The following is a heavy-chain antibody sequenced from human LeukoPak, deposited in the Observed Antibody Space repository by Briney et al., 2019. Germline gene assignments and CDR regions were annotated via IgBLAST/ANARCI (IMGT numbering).Heavy chain of an antibody. J-gene: IGHJ3*02. CDR2: IYYSGST. Sequence: SETLSLTCTVSGGSISSSSYYWGWIRQPPGKGLEWIGSIYYSGSTYYNPSLKSRVTISVDTSKNQFSLKLSSVTAADTAVYYCARDLTMVRGGAFDIWGQGTMVTVSS. V-gene: IGHV4-39*07. CDR3: ARDLTMVRGGAFDI. CDR1: GGSISSSSYY. D-gene: IGHD3-10*01.